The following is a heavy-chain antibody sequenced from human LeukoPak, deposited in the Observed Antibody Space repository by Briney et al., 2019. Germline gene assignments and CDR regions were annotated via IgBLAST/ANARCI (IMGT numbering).Heavy chain of an antibody. D-gene: IGHD3-22*01. CDR3: AKRYYDSSGYPGWYFDL. CDR2: ISGSGGGT. Sequence: GGSLRLSCAASGFTFSSYAMSWVRQAPRKGLEWVSTISGSGGGTYYADSVKGRFTISRDNSKSTLYLQMNSLRAEDTAVYYCAKRYYDSSGYPGWYFDLWGRGTLVTVSS. CDR1: GFTFSSYA. J-gene: IGHJ2*01. V-gene: IGHV3-23*01.